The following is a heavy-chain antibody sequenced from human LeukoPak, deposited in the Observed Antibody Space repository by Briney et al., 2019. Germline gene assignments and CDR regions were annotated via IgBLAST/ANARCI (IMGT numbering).Heavy chain of an antibody. V-gene: IGHV1-18*01. CDR2: ISAYNGNT. D-gene: IGHD2-2*01. CDR1: GYTFTSYG. J-gene: IGHJ5*02. CDR3: ARAALPKAVPAAPYNWFDP. Sequence: ASVKVSCKASGYTFTSYGISWVRQAPGQGLEWMGWISAYNGNTNYAQKLQGRVTMTTDTSTSTAYMELRSLRSDDTAVYYCARAALPKAVPAAPYNWFDPWGQGTLVTVSS.